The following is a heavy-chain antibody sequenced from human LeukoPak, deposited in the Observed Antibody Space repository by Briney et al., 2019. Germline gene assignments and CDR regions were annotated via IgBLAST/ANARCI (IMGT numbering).Heavy chain of an antibody. CDR1: GYTFTDYG. V-gene: IGHV1-18*01. J-gene: IGHJ4*02. CDR3: VRAERTAITHDY. Sequence: GSVKVSCKASGYTFTDYGIAWVRQAPGQGLEWLGWISTYNGHTNYARKFRGRVTVTTDTSTGTGYMEMKSLRSDDTAVYYCVRAERTAITHDYWGQGTLVTVSS. D-gene: IGHD5-18*01. CDR2: ISTYNGHT.